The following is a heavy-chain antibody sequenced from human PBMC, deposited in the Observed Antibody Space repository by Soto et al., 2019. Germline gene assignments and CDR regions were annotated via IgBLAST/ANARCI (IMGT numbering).Heavy chain of an antibody. J-gene: IGHJ4*02. CDR1: GDSILSYY. D-gene: IGHD6-19*01. CDR3: ARDKSPYSSGWHNRHFDY. V-gene: IGHV4-59*01. Sequence: SETLSLTCTVSGDSILSYYWSWIRQPPGKGLEWIGYIYNSGSTNYNPSLKSRVTISVDTSKNQFSLKLSSVTAADTAIYYCARDKSPYSSGWHNRHFDYWGPGTLVTVSS. CDR2: IYNSGST.